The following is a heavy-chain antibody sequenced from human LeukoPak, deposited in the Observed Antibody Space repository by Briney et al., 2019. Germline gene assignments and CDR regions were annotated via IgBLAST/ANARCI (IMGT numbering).Heavy chain of an antibody. CDR3: TCLLYYTIFGVATDAFDI. J-gene: IGHJ3*02. CDR1: GFTFSGSA. CDR2: IRSKANSYAT. D-gene: IGHD3-3*01. Sequence: GGSLRLSCAASGFTFSGSAMHWVRQASGKGLEWVGRIRSKANSYATAYAASVKGRFTISRDDSKNTAYLQMNSLKTEDTAVYYCTCLLYYTIFGVATDAFDIWGQGTMVTVSS. V-gene: IGHV3-73*01.